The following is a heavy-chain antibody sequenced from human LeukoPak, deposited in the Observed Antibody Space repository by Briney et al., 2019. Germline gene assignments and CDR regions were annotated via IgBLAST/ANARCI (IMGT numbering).Heavy chain of an antibody. CDR1: GFTYSDYY. J-gene: IGHJ3*02. CDR2: ISSSGSTI. V-gene: IGHV3-11*04. CDR3: ARFVSQDAFDI. Sequence: GGSLRLSCAASGFTYSDYYMSWIRQAPGKGLEWVSYISSSGSTIYYADSVKGRFTISRDNAKNSPYLQMNSLSAEDTAVYYCARFVSQDAFDIWGQGTMVTVSS.